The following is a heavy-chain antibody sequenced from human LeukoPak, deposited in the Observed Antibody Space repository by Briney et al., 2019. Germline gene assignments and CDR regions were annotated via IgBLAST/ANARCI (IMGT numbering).Heavy chain of an antibody. Sequence: ASVKVSCKASGYTFTSYDINWVRQATGQGLEWIGWMNPNSGNTGYAQKFQGRVTMTRNPSIGTAYMELSSLRSEDTAVYYCARENSRGNMGDFDYWGQGTLVTVSS. V-gene: IGHV1-8*01. CDR1: GYTFTSYD. CDR2: MNPNSGNT. J-gene: IGHJ4*02. CDR3: ARENSRGNMGDFDY. D-gene: IGHD4-23*01.